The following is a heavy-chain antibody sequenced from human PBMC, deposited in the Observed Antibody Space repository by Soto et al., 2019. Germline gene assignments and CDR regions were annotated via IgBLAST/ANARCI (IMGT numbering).Heavy chain of an antibody. J-gene: IGHJ6*03. CDR1: GFTFSNAW. CDR2: IKSKTDGGTT. CDR3: TTALYCSGGSCPKTGYYYYYYMDV. V-gene: IGHV3-15*01. D-gene: IGHD2-15*01. Sequence: GGSLRLSCAASGFTFSNAWMSWVRQAPGKGLEWVGRIKSKTDGGTTDYAAPMKGRFTISRDDSKNTLYLQMNSLKTEDTAVYYCTTALYCSGGSCPKTGYYYYYYMDVWGKGTTVTVSS.